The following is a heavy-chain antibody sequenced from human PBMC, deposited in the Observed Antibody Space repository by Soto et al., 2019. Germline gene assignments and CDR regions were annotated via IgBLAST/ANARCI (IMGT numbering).Heavy chain of an antibody. D-gene: IGHD3-3*01. CDR1: GFTFSSYS. Sequence: LRLSCAASGFTFSSYSMNWVRQAPGKGLEWVSSISSSSSYIYYADSVKGRFTISRDNAKNSLYLQMNSLRAEDTAVYYCARDSYDFWSGYYYRSDYWGQGTLVTVSS. V-gene: IGHV3-21*01. CDR3: ARDSYDFWSGYYYRSDY. CDR2: ISSSSSYI. J-gene: IGHJ4*02.